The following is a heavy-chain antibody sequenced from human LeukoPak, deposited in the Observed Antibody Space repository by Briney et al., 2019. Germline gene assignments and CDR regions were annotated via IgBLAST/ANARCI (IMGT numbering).Heavy chain of an antibody. J-gene: IGHJ6*02. Sequence: SVKVSCKASGGTFSSYAISWVRQAPGQGLEWMGGIIPIFGTANYAQRFQGRVTITADESTSTAYMELSSLRSEDTAVYYCARAPAHIAAGLYYYYYYGMDVWGQGTTVTVSS. CDR3: ARAPAHIAAGLYYYYYYGMDV. D-gene: IGHD6-6*01. CDR1: GGTFSSYA. V-gene: IGHV1-69*01. CDR2: IIPIFGTA.